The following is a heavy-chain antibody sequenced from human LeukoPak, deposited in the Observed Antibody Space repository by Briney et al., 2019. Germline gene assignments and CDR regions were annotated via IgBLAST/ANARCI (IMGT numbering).Heavy chain of an antibody. D-gene: IGHD4-17*01. CDR3: AKVGYGDPFRRSEYFQH. J-gene: IGHJ1*01. V-gene: IGHV3-30*18. CDR1: GFTFSSYG. Sequence: GKSLRLSCAASGFTFSSYGMHWVRQAPGKGLEWVAVVSYDGSKKYYADSVKGRFTISRDNSKNTLSLQMNSLRAEDTAVYYCAKVGYGDPFRRSEYFQHWGQGTLVTVSS. CDR2: VSYDGSKK.